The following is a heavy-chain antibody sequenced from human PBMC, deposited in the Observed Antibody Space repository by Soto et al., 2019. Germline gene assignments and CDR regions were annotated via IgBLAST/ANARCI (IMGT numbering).Heavy chain of an antibody. J-gene: IGHJ5*02. CDR1: GFTVSSNY. D-gene: IGHD2-15*01. CDR3: ARAVVVVAAKPVWFDP. V-gene: IGHV3-66*01. CDR2: IYSGGST. Sequence: GGSLRLSCAASGFTVSSNYMSWVRQAPGKGLEWVSVIYSGGSTYYADSVKGRFTISRDNSKNTLYLQMNSLRAEDTAVYYCARAVVVVAAKPVWFDPWGQGTLVTVSS.